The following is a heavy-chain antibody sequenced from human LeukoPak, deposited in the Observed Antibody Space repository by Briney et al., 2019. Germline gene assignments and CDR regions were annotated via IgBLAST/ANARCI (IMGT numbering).Heavy chain of an antibody. V-gene: IGHV4-59*01. CDR1: GGSISSYY. J-gene: IGHJ4*02. Sequence: SETLSLTCTVSGGSISSYYWSWIRQPPGKGLEWIGYIYYSGSTNYNPTLKSRVTISVDTSKNQFSLKLSSVTAADTAVCYCATDSGSYEAYFDYWGQGTLVTVSS. CDR3: ATDSGSYEAYFDY. D-gene: IGHD1-26*01. CDR2: IYYSGST.